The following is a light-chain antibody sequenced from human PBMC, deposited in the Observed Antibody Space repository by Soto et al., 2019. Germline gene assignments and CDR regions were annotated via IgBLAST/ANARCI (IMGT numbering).Light chain of an antibody. CDR1: QSISSW. CDR2: KAS. Sequence: DIQMTQSPSTLSASVGDRVTITCRASQSISSWLAWYQQKPGKAPKLLTYKASNLESGVPSRFSGSGSGTEFTLTISSLQPDDFATYYCQQYNTYIDFGPGTKVDIK. V-gene: IGKV1-5*03. CDR3: QQYNTYID. J-gene: IGKJ3*01.